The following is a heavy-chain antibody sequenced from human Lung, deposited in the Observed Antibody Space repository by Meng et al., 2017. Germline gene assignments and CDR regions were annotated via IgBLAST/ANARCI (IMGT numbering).Heavy chain of an antibody. D-gene: IGHD3-10*01. CDR1: GYTFTSYA. V-gene: IGHV7-4-1*02. CDR2: INTNTGNP. J-gene: IGHJ2*01. Sequence: QVQLVQSGSELKKPGASVKVSCKASGYTFTSYAMNWVRQASGQGLEWMGWINTNTGNPTYAQGFTGRFVFSLDTSVSTAYLQISSLKAEDTAVYYCASGWFGELFRYFDLWGRGTLVTVSS. CDR3: ASGWFGELFRYFDL.